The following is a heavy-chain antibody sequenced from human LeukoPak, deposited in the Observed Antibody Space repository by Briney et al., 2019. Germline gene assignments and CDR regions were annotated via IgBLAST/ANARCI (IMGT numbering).Heavy chain of an antibody. J-gene: IGHJ3*02. Sequence: SETLSLTCTVSGGSISSGSYYWSWIRQPAGKGLEWIGRIYTSGSTNYNPSLKSRVTISVDTSKNQFSLKLSSVTAADTAVYYCARINMITFGGVIVPNAFDIWGQGTMVTVSS. CDR1: GGSISSGSYY. CDR2: IYTSGST. D-gene: IGHD3-16*02. V-gene: IGHV4-61*02. CDR3: ARINMITFGGVIVPNAFDI.